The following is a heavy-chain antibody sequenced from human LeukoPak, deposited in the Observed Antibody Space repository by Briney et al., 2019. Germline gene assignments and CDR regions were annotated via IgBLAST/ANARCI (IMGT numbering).Heavy chain of an antibody. J-gene: IGHJ6*02. CDR3: ARGVRGFYYYGMDV. CDR2: INPNSGGT. CDR1: GYTFSSYG. V-gene: IGHV1-2*02. Sequence: ASVKVSCKASGYTFSSYGLSWVRQAPGQGLEWMGWINPNSGGTNYAQKFQGRVTMTRDTSISTAYVELSRLRSDDTAVYYCARGVRGFYYYGMDVWGQGTTVTVSS. D-gene: IGHD5-12*01.